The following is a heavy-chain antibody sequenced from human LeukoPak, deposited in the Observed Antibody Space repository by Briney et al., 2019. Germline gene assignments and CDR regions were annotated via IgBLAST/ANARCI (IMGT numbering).Heavy chain of an antibody. CDR1: GGSVSSGAYY. D-gene: IGHD5-18*01. J-gene: IGHJ4*02. Sequence: SETLSLTCTVSGGSVSSGAYYWSWIRQPPGKGLEWIAYIYHGGSTHYNPSLKSRVTISIDRSKNQLSLKVSSVTAADTAVYYCARRSAFSYHFGGNWGQGTLVTVSS. CDR3: ARRSAFSYHFGGN. V-gene: IGHV4-30-2*01. CDR2: IYHGGST.